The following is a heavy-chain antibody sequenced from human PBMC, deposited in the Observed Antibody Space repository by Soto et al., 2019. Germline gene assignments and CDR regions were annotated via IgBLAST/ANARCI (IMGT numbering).Heavy chain of an antibody. J-gene: IGHJ6*02. CDR3: ARGHGVIIGAMDV. Sequence: QVQLVQSGGEVKKPGASVKVSCKSSGYRFETYAMNWVRQAPGQGLEWIGWTSSYNTDTFYADKFQDRVTMTTDTSTGTAYMELRSLSSDDTAVYYCARGHGVIIGAMDVWGQGTAVTVSS. CDR1: GYRFETYA. V-gene: IGHV1-18*01. D-gene: IGHD3-3*01. CDR2: TSSYNTDT.